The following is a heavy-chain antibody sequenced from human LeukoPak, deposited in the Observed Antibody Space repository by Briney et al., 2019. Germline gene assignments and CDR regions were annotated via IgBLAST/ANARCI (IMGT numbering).Heavy chain of an antibody. CDR1: GGSFSGYY. Sequence: SETLSLTCAVYGGSFSGYYWSWIRQPPGKGLEWIGEINHSGSTNYNPSPKSRVTISVDTSKNQFSRKLSSVTAADTAVYYCARLLGIAAAGLDYWGQGTLVTVSS. J-gene: IGHJ4*02. CDR2: INHSGST. D-gene: IGHD6-13*01. CDR3: ARLLGIAAAGLDY. V-gene: IGHV4-34*01.